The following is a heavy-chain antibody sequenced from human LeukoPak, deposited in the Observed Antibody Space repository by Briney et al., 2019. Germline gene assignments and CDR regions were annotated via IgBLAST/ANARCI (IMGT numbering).Heavy chain of an antibody. CDR1: GGSISSGDYY. CDR2: IYYSGST. CDR3: ARGKVGATTFDY. D-gene: IGHD1-26*01. V-gene: IGHV4-30-4*08. J-gene: IGHJ4*02. Sequence: SQTLSLTCTVSGGSISSGDYYWSWIRQPPGKGLEWIGYIYYSGSTYYNPSLKSRVTISVDTSKNQFSLKLSSVTAADTAVYYCARGKVGATTFDYWGQGTLVTVS.